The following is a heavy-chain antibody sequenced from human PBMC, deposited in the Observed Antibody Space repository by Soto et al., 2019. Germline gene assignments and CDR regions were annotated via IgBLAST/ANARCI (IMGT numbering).Heavy chain of an antibody. D-gene: IGHD1-26*01. CDR3: ARALELLDWFDP. CDR1: GGSISSYY. Sequence: QVQLQESGPGLVKPSETLSLTCTVSGGSISSYYWSWIRQPPGKGLEWIGYIYYSGSTNYNPSLMSRVTIPVDTSKHQFSLKLSSVTAADTAVYYCARALELLDWFDPWGQGTLVTVSS. CDR2: IYYSGST. J-gene: IGHJ5*02. V-gene: IGHV4-59*01.